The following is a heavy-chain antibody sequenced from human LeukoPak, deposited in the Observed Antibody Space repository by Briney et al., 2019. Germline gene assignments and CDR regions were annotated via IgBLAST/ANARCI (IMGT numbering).Heavy chain of an antibody. D-gene: IGHD3-10*01. CDR1: GFDLGHYE. J-gene: IGHJ4*02. CDR2: ISVRAATI. CDR3: AKDPLGELLYYFDY. Sequence: GGSLRLSCAASGFDLGHYEVNWVRQAPGKGLEWIAHISVRAATIYYGDSVEGRFTISRDDAKNSLFLQMNSLRAEDTAVYYCAKDPLGELLYYFDYWGQGTLVTVSS. V-gene: IGHV3-48*03.